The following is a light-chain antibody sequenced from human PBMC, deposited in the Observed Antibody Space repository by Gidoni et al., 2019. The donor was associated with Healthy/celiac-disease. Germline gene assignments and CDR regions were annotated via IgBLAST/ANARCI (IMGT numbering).Light chain of an antibody. CDR1: SSDVGGYHY. CDR3: CSYAGSYDVV. CDR2: DVS. Sequence: QSALTQPRSVSGSPGQSVTLSCTGTSSDVGGYHYVSWYQQHPGKAPKLMIYDVSKRPSGVPDRFSGSKSGNTASLTISGLQAEDEADYYCCSYAGSYDVVFGGGTKLTVL. J-gene: IGLJ2*01. V-gene: IGLV2-11*01.